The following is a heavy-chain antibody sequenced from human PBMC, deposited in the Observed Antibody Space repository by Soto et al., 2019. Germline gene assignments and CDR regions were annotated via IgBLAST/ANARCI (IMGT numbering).Heavy chain of an antibody. J-gene: IGHJ4*02. CDR2: IKQDGSEI. CDR3: ARLVKIDY. D-gene: IGHD3-9*01. V-gene: IGHV3-7*05. CDR1: GFTFSNDW. Sequence: EVQLVESGGALVQPGGSLRLSCTASGFTFSNDWMSWVRQAPGKGLEWVANIKQDGSEINYVDSVKGRFTISRDNAKNSVYLQMSSLRAEDTAVYYCARLVKIDYWGQGTLVTVSS.